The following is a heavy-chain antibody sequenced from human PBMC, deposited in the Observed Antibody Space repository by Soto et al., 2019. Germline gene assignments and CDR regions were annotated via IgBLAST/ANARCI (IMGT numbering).Heavy chain of an antibody. J-gene: IGHJ4*02. Sequence: QVQLVESGGGVVQPGRSLRLSCVVSESIFSGYGMHWVRQAPGKGLEWVAIIRLDGTNIYYADYVKGRFAISRDNSKNALYLQIDSMSAENTAVYYWARDGMGYSVFFGCFDYWGQGALVTVSS. V-gene: IGHV3-33*01. CDR3: ARDGMGYSVFFGCFDY. CDR2: IRLDGTNI. D-gene: IGHD3-3*01. CDR1: ESIFSGYG.